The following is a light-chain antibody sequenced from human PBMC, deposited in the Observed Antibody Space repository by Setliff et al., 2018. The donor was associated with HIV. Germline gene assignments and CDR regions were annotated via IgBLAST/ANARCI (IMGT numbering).Light chain of an antibody. CDR1: SSDVGGYNY. V-gene: IGLV2-11*01. Sequence: QSALAQPRSVSGSPGQSVTISCTGTSSDVGGYNYVSWYQHHSLRIGPKLMIYDVSKRPSGVPDRFSGSKSGNTASLTISGLQAEDEADYYCCSYAGSYTFYVFGTGTKVTVL. CDR2: DVS. CDR3: CSYAGSYTFYV. J-gene: IGLJ1*01.